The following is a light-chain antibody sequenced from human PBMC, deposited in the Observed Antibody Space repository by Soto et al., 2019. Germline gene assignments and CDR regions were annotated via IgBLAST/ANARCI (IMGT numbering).Light chain of an antibody. J-gene: IGKJ1*01. CDR3: QQYDNWPRT. V-gene: IGKV3-15*01. CDR2: AAS. CDR1: QSVGNN. Sequence: EIVMTQSPATLSVSPGERATLSCRASQSVGNNLAWYQQKPGQAPRLLIHAASIRASGTPARLSGSGSGTEFTLTISSLQSEDFAVYYCQQYDNWPRTFGQGSTVEIK.